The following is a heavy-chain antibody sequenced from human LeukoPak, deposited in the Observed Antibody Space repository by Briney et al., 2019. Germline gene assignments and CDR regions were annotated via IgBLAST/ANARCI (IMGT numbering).Heavy chain of an antibody. CDR1: GFTIISDW. D-gene: IGHD2-8*01. CDR3: ATESGYCTNGICYFWFDP. Sequence: GGSLRLSCAASGFTIISDWMSWVRQAPGKGLEWVANIKQDGSETNYVDSVKGRFTISRENAKNSLYLQMISLRAEDTAVYYCATESGYCTNGICYFWFDPWGQGTLVTVSS. CDR2: IKQDGSET. J-gene: IGHJ5*02. V-gene: IGHV3-7*01.